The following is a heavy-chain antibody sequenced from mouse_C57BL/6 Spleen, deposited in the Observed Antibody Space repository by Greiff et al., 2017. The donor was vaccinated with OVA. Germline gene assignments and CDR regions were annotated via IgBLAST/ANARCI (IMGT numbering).Heavy chain of an antibody. CDR3: ARDLGDYYGSSHWYFDV. Sequence: EVKLVESGGGLVKPGGSLKLSCAASGFTFSSYAMSWVRQTPEKRLEWVATISDGGSYTYYPDNVKGRFTISRDNAKNNLDLQMSHLKSEDTAMYYCARDLGDYYGSSHWYFDVWGTGTTVTVSS. J-gene: IGHJ1*03. D-gene: IGHD1-1*01. V-gene: IGHV5-4*01. CDR1: GFTFSSYA. CDR2: ISDGGSYT.